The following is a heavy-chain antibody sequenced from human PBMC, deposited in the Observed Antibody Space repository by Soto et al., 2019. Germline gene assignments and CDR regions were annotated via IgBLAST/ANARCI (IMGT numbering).Heavy chain of an antibody. J-gene: IGHJ5*02. CDR2: ISAYNGNT. Sequence: QVQLVQSGAEVKKPGASVKVSCKASGYTFTSYGISWVRQAPGQGLEWMGWISAYNGNTNYAQKLQGRVTMTTDTSTSTAYRELRSLRYADTAVYYRARDRGIGIYDIFTEEDNNWFDPWGQGTLVTVSS. V-gene: IGHV1-18*01. D-gene: IGHD3-9*01. CDR3: ARDRGIGIYDIFTEEDNNWFDP. CDR1: GYTFTSYG.